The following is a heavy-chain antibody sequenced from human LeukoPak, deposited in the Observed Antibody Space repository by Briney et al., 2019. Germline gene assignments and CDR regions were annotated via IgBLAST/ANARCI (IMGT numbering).Heavy chain of an antibody. D-gene: IGHD3-22*01. Sequence: ASVKVSCKASGYTFTGYYMHWVRQAPGQGLEWMGWINPNSGGTNDAQKFQGRVTMTRDTSISTAYMELSRLRSDDTAVYYCASPLSYYDSSGYDYWGRGTLVTVSS. CDR1: GYTFTGYY. V-gene: IGHV1-2*02. J-gene: IGHJ4*02. CDR3: ASPLSYYDSSGYDY. CDR2: INPNSGGT.